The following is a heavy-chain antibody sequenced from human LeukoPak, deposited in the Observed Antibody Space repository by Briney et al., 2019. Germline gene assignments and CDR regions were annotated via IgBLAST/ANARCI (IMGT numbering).Heavy chain of an antibody. CDR3: ARAQRRLWDSSGAFDY. Sequence: SETLSLTCTVTGGSISSSSYYWGWIRQPPGKGLEWIGSLSYTGSTYYSPSLRSRVTISIDTSKKEFSLKVRSVIAADTAVYYCARAQRRLWDSSGAFDYWGQGTLVTVSS. CDR2: LSYTGST. D-gene: IGHD3-22*01. V-gene: IGHV4-39*01. CDR1: GGSISSSSYY. J-gene: IGHJ4*02.